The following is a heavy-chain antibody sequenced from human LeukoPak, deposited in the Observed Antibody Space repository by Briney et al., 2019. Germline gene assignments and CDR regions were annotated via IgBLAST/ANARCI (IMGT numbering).Heavy chain of an antibody. CDR2: INSDGGTI. Sequence: GGSLRLSCAASGFTFSSYEMNWVRQAPGKGLEWVSYINSDGGTIYYADSVKGRFTISRDNAKNSLYLQMNSLRAEDTAVYYCARQRRGIVVVSAGIDYWGQGTLVTVSA. CDR1: GFTFSSYE. J-gene: IGHJ4*02. V-gene: IGHV3-48*03. D-gene: IGHD2-21*01. CDR3: ARQRRGIVVVSAGIDY.